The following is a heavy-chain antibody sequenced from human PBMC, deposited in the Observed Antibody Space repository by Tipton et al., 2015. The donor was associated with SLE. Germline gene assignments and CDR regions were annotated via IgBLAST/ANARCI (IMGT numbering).Heavy chain of an antibody. D-gene: IGHD2-15*01. V-gene: IGHV3-7*01. J-gene: IGHJ6*02. Sequence: SLRLSCEATGFTISDYWMSWVRQTPGKGLERVANVNLDGSGKYYADSVKGRFTISRDNAENSLHLQMNSLGSEDTGVYYCSASLLPLYGMDVWGQGTTVTVSS. CDR2: VNLDGSGK. CDR3: SASLLPLYGMDV. CDR1: GFTISDYW.